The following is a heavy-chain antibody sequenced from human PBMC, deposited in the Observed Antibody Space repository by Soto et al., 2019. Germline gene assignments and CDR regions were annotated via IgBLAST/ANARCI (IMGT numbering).Heavy chain of an antibody. V-gene: IGHV3-33*01. J-gene: IGHJ4*02. D-gene: IGHD2-2*01. Sequence: GGALGRSCAASGFPLSSYCMHWGPQAPGKGLEWVAVIWYDGSNKYYADSVKGRFTISRDNSKNTLYLQMNSLRAEDTAVYYCARDLVGVEPYWGQGTLVTVSS. CDR3: ARDLVGVEPY. CDR1: GFPLSSYC. CDR2: IWYDGSNK.